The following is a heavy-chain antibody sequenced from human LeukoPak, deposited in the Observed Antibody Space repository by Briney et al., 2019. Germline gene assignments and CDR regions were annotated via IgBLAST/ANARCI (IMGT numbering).Heavy chain of an antibody. CDR3: ARVWEITMVRGVIHWFDP. CDR1: GGTFSSYA. J-gene: IGHJ5*02. Sequence: ASVKVSCKASGGTFSSYAISWVRQAPGQGLEWMGGIIPIFGTANYAQKFQGRVTITADESTSTAYMELSSLRSEDTAVYYCARVWEITMVRGVIHWFDPWGQGTLVTVSS. D-gene: IGHD3-10*01. CDR2: IIPIFGTA. V-gene: IGHV1-69*13.